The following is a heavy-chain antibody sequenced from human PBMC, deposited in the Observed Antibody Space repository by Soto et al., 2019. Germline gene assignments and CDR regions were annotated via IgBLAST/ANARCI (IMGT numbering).Heavy chain of an antibody. CDR3: ARTGYSSGWYSAEFFQH. J-gene: IGHJ1*01. CDR1: GFTFSSHW. D-gene: IGHD6-19*01. Sequence: EVQLVESGGGLVQPGGSLRLSCAASGFTFSSHWMSWVRQAPGKGLEWVANIKQDGSEKYYVDSVKGRFTISRDNAKNSLYLQMNSLGAEDTAVYYCARTGYSSGWYSAEFFQHWGRGTLVTVSS. CDR2: IKQDGSEK. V-gene: IGHV3-7*01.